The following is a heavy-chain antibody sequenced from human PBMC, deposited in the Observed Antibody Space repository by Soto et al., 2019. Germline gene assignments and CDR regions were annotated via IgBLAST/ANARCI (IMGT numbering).Heavy chain of an antibody. D-gene: IGHD2-2*01. CDR3: AHCRGGVASL. V-gene: IGHV2-5*02. J-gene: IGHJ4*02. CDR1: GFSLSTRDVG. Sequence: QITLNESGPTLVKPTQTLTLTCTFSGFSLSTRDVGVGWIRQPPGEALEWLGVVYWDDDKTYSPSLKSRPTLTKDTSKTQAVPSMTKMAPDDTATYYCAHCRGGVASLWGQGTLVTVSS. CDR2: VYWDDDK.